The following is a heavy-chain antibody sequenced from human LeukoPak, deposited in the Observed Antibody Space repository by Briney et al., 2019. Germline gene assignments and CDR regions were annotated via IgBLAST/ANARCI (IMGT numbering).Heavy chain of an antibody. J-gene: IGHJ5*02. V-gene: IGHV1-24*01. CDR2: FDPEDGET. D-gene: IGHD6-13*01. Sequence: ASVKVSCKVSGYTLTELSMHWVRQAPGKGLEWMGGFDPEDGETIYAQKFQGRVTMTEDTSTDTAYMELSSLRSEDTAVYYCARYSSSWPNNWFDPWGQGTLVTVSS. CDR1: GYTLTELS. CDR3: ARYSSSWPNNWFDP.